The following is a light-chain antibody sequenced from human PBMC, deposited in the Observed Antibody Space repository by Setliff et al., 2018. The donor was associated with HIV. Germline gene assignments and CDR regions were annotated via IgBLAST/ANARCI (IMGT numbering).Light chain of an antibody. V-gene: IGLV1-44*01. Sequence: QSVLTQAPSASGIPGQRVTISCSGSGSNIGSNTVNWYQHLPGTAPKLLIYTDNQRPSGVPVRFSGSKSGTSGSLAISGLQSEDEADYYCAAWDDRLNGWVFGGGTKVTV. J-gene: IGLJ3*02. CDR2: TDN. CDR1: GSNIGSNT. CDR3: AAWDDRLNGWV.